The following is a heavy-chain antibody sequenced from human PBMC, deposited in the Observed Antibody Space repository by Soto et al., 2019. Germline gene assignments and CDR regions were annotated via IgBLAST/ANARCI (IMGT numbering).Heavy chain of an antibody. Sequence: QVQLQQWGAGPLRPLETLSLTCGVSGGSFSGYYWAWIRQSPGKGLEWIGESNDRGSINYNPSLKSRVSISVDTSKNHYSLNLRSVTAADTAVYYCAGDSHDILTGPPWVWYFDLWGRCTLVTVSS. V-gene: IGHV4-34*01. J-gene: IGHJ2*01. CDR1: GGSFSGYY. CDR3: AGDSHDILTGPPWVWYFDL. D-gene: IGHD3-9*01. CDR2: SNDRGSI.